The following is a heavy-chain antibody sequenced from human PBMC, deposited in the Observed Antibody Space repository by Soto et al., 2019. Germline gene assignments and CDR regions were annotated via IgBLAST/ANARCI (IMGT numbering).Heavy chain of an antibody. CDR1: GSTFRSYG. D-gene: IGHD6-19*01. J-gene: IGHJ4*02. CDR3: AKDVALAGTGTFDY. CDR2: VSYDGTNK. Sequence: GGSLGLSCASSGSTFRSYGMHWVRQAPGKGLEWEALVSYDGTNKYYTYSFNVRFTIPRNNSKNTLYLKMSRLRPEDTAFYYCAKDVALAGTGTFDYWGAGTLVTVSS. V-gene: IGHV3-30*18.